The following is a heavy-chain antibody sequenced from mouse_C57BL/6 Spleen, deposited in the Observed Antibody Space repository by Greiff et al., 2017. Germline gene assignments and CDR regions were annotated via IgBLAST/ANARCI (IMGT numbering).Heavy chain of an antibody. CDR2: INYDGSST. J-gene: IGHJ2*01. CDR1: GFTFSDYY. D-gene: IGHD4-1*01. CDR3: ARDWDLDY. Sequence: EVMLVESEGGLEQPGSSMKLSCTASGFTFSDYYMAWVRQVPEKGLEWVANINYDGSSTYYLDSLKSRFIISRDNAKNILYLQMSSLKSEDTATYYCARDWDLDYWGQGTTLTVSS. V-gene: IGHV5-16*01.